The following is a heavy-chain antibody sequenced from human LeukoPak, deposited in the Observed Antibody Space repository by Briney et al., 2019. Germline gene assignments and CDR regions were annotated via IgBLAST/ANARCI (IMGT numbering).Heavy chain of an antibody. V-gene: IGHV3-74*01. D-gene: IGHD4-17*01. J-gene: IGHJ4*02. CDR1: GFTFSTYW. CDR2: INGDGRRT. CDR3: ARSDTVTTYDL. Sequence: PGGSLRLSCAASGFTFSTYWMHWVRQVPGKGLVWVSRINGDGRRTSYADSVKGRFTISRDNAKNTLYLQMNSLRAEDTAVYYCARSDTVTTYDLWGQGTLVTVSS.